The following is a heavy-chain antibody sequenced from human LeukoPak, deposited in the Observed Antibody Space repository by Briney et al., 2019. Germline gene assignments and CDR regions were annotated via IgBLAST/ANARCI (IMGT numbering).Heavy chain of an antibody. CDR3: ARTNYGGNCEC. CDR1: GGSFSGYY. V-gene: IGHV4-34*01. J-gene: IGHJ4*02. Sequence: SETLSLTCAVYGGSFSGYYWSWIRQPPGKGLEWIGEINHSGSTNYNPSLKSRVTISVDTSKNQFSLKLSSVTAADTAVYYCARTNYGGNCECWGQGTLVTVSS. D-gene: IGHD4-23*01. CDR2: INHSGST.